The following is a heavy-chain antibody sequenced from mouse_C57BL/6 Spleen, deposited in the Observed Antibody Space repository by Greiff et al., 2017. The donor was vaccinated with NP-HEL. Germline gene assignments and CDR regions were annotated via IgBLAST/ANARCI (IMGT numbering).Heavy chain of an antibody. V-gene: IGHV1-26*01. Sequence: EVQLQQSGPELVKPGASVKISCKASGYTFTDYYMNWVKQSHGKSLEWIGDINPNNGGTSYNQKFKGKATLTVDKSSSTAYMELRSLTSEDSAVYYCARWGDDGYRFAYWGQGTLVTVSA. CDR1: GYTFTDYY. CDR2: INPNNGGT. CDR3: ARWGDDGYRFAY. D-gene: IGHD2-3*01. J-gene: IGHJ3*01.